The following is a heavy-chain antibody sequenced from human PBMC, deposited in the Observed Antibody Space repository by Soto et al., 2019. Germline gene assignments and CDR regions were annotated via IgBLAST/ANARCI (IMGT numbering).Heavy chain of an antibody. V-gene: IGHV1-3*01. CDR2: INADNGNT. Sequence: QVQLVQSGAEVKKPGASVKVSCKASGYTFTSYAMHWVRQAPGQRLEWMGWINADNGNTKYSQKFQGRVTITRDTSASTAYMELSSLRSEDTAVYYCARDGRRGEANPGNWFDPWGQGTLVTVSS. D-gene: IGHD3-16*01. CDR3: ARDGRRGEANPGNWFDP. CDR1: GYTFTSYA. J-gene: IGHJ5*02.